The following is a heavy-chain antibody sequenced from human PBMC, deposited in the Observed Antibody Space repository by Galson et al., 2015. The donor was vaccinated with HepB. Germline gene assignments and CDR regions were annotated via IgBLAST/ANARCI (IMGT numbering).Heavy chain of an antibody. V-gene: IGHV3-7*01. D-gene: IGHD1-26*01. CDR3: AREATTPHY. J-gene: IGHJ4*02. Sequence: SLRLSCAASGFTFRNFWMSWVRQTPGKGLELVANIKQDGSEKYYVNSVKGRFTISRDNPKNSLYMQMNSLRAEDTGVYYCAREATTPHYWGQGTPVTVSS. CDR2: IKQDGSEK. CDR1: GFTFRNFW.